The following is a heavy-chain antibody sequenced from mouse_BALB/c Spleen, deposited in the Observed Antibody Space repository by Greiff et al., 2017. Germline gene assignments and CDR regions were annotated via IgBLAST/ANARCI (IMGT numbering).Heavy chain of an antibody. Sequence: DVKLVESGGGLVQPGGSLRLSCATSGFTFTDYYMSWVRQPPGKALEWLGFIRNKANGYTTEYSASVKGRFTISRDNSQSILYLQMNTLRAEDSATYYCAREIVYGYDYWGQGTTLTVSS. D-gene: IGHD2-2*01. CDR3: AREIVYGYDY. CDR1: GFTFTDYY. V-gene: IGHV7-3*02. J-gene: IGHJ2*01. CDR2: IRNKANGYTT.